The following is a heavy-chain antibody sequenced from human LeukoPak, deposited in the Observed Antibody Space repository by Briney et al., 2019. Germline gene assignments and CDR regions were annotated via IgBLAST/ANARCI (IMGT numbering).Heavy chain of an antibody. J-gene: IGHJ5*02. CDR3: ARHGHYGDYAVDP. V-gene: IGHV5-51*01. CDR1: GYSFTSYW. CDR2: IYPGDSDN. Sequence: GESLKISCKGSGYSFTSYWIGWVRQMPGKGLEWMGIIYPGDSDNRYSTSFQGQVTISADKSISTAYLQWSSLKASDTAMYYCARHGHYGDYAVDPWGQGTLVTASS. D-gene: IGHD4-17*01.